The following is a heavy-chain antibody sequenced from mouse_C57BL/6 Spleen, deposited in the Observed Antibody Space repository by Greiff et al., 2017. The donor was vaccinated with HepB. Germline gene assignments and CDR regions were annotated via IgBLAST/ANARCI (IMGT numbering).Heavy chain of an antibody. D-gene: IGHD1-1*01. CDR2: IYPRDGST. CDR1: GYTFTSYD. V-gene: IGHV1-85*01. CDR3: ATYYYGSSSYYFDY. Sequence: VQLQESGPELVKPGASVKLSCKASGYTFTSYDINWVKQRPGQGLEWIGWIYPRDGSTKYNEKFKGKATLTVDTSSSTAYMELHSLTSEDSAVYFCATYYYGSSSYYFDYWGQGTTLTVSS. J-gene: IGHJ2*01.